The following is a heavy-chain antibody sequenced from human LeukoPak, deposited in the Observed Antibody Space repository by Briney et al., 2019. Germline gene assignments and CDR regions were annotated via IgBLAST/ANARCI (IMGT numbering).Heavy chain of an antibody. CDR1: GFIFDDYA. CDR2: ITWGRDNL. Sequence: PGGSLRLSCAVSGFIFDDYAMHWVRQAPGKGLEWVSGITWGRDNLAYAASVKGRFTISRDNAKNSLYLQMNSLRAEDTAMYYCARDTRGESDYWGHGTLVTVSS. CDR3: ARDTRGESDY. V-gene: IGHV3-9*01. J-gene: IGHJ4*01. D-gene: IGHD3-10*01.